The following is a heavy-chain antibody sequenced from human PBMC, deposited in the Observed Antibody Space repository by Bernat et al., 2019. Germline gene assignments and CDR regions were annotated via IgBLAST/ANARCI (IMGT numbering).Heavy chain of an antibody. D-gene: IGHD5-18*01. Sequence: QVQLVQSGAEVKKPGASVKVSCKASGYTFTGYYMHWVRQAPGQGLEWMGWINPNSGGTNYAQKFQGWFTMTRDTSISTAYMELSRLRSDDTAVDYCARGDVDTAMVSFYYYYGMDVWGQGTTVTVSS. V-gene: IGHV1-2*04. CDR3: ARGDVDTAMVSFYYYYGMDV. J-gene: IGHJ6*02. CDR1: GYTFTGYY. CDR2: INPNSGGT.